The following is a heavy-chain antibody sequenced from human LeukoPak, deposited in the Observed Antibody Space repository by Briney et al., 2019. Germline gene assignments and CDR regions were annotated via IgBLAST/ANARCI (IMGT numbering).Heavy chain of an antibody. CDR2: ISFSGDNS. J-gene: IGHJ3*01. D-gene: IGHD5-24*01. V-gene: IGHV3-23*01. CDR3: AKDIQLST. CDR1: GFNFRDAA. Sequence: GGSLRLSCAASGFNFRDAAMTWVRQAPGKGLEWVSLISFSGDNSYYADSVKGRFSISRDNSKNTLSLQMNSLRVEDTAIYYCAKDIQLSTWGLGTMVTVSS.